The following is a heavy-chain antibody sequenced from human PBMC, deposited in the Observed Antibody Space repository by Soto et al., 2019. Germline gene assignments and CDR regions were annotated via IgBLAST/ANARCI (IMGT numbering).Heavy chain of an antibody. J-gene: IGHJ3*02. D-gene: IGHD4-17*01. Sequence: GESLKISCKGSGYSFTSYWIGWVRQMPGKGLEWMGIIYPGDSDTRYSPSFQGQVTISADKSISTAYLQWSSLKASDTAMYYCARQPPTVTTFQDDAFDIWGQGTMVTVSS. CDR1: GYSFTSYW. CDR3: ARQPPTVTTFQDDAFDI. V-gene: IGHV5-51*01. CDR2: IYPGDSDT.